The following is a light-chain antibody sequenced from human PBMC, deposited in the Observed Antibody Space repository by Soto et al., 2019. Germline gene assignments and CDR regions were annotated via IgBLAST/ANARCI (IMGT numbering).Light chain of an antibody. V-gene: IGKV1-27*01. CDR2: AAS. J-gene: IGKJ1*01. CDR3: QMYTRNPRT. Sequence: DIQVTQSPSSLSASVGDRVTITCRASQDISDHLVWYQHKPGKVPKLLIYAASTLQSGVPSLFSGGGSGTDFPITSSSLQPEDVATYYCQMYTRNPRTFGQGTRVELK. CDR1: QDISDH.